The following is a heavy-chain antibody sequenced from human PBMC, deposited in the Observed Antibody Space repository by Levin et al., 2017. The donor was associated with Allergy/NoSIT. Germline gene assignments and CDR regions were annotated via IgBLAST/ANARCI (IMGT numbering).Heavy chain of an antibody. D-gene: IGHD5-12*01. CDR3: ARGHIVATKYNGAFDY. Sequence: VASVKVSCKPSEYTFISYDINWVRQASGQGLEWMGWMNPNSGNTGYAQKFQGRVTMTRNASINTAYMELTSLKYEDTAVYYCARGHIVATKYNGAFDYWGQGTLVTVSS. CDR2: MNPNSGNT. J-gene: IGHJ4*02. CDR1: EYTFISYD. V-gene: IGHV1-8*01.